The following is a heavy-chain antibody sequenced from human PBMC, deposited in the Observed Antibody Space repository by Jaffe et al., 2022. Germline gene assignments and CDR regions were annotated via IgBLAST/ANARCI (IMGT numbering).Heavy chain of an antibody. CDR1: GFTFSSYS. CDR3: ARELGVVAAIRVDAFDI. CDR2: ISSSSSYI. V-gene: IGHV3-21*01. D-gene: IGHD2-15*01. J-gene: IGHJ3*02. Sequence: EVQLVESGGGLVKPGGSLRLSCAASGFTFSSYSMNWVRQAPGKGLEWVSSISSSSSYIYYADSVKGRFTISRDNAKNSLYLQMNSLRAEDTAVYYCARELGVVAAIRVDAFDIWGQGTMVTVSS.